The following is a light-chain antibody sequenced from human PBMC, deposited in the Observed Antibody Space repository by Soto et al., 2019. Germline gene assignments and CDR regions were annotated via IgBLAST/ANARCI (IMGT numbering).Light chain of an antibody. V-gene: IGKV1-39*01. CDR3: QQSYSTPYT. J-gene: IGKJ2*01. CDR1: QTITKY. CDR2: AAF. Sequence: DIQMTQSPSSLSAFIGDRVTITCRASQTITKYLNWYEQKPGRAPKVLITAAFTLRSGVPSRFRGSGSGTEFTLTIASLLPEDYATYYCQQSYSTPYTFGQGTKLEI.